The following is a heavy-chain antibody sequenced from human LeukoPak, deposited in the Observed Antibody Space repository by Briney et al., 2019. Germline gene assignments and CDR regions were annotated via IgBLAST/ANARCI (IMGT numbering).Heavy chain of an antibody. CDR3: ARHDFWSGFKGGDY. V-gene: IGHV3-20*04. Sequence: GGSLRLSCAASGFTFDNYGMSWVRQVPGKGLEWVSSINGNGGSTAYADSVKGRFTISRDNAKNSLYLQMNSLRAEDTAFYYCARHDFWSGFKGGDYWGQGTLVTVSS. J-gene: IGHJ4*02. D-gene: IGHD3-3*01. CDR1: GFTFDNYG. CDR2: INGNGGST.